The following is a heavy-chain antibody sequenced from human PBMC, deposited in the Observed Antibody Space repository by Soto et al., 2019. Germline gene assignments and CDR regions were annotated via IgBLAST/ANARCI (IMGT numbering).Heavy chain of an antibody. D-gene: IGHD2-21*02. J-gene: IGHJ4*02. CDR1: GGSISPYY. V-gene: IGHV4-4*07. Sequence: SETLSLTCTVSGGSISPYYWSWIRQPAGKGLEWIGRIYASGSTNYNSSLKGRVTMSVTTSKNQFSLKLSSVTAADTAVYYCARIVVVTAILDYWGQGTLVTVSS. CDR3: ARIVVVTAILDY. CDR2: IYASGST.